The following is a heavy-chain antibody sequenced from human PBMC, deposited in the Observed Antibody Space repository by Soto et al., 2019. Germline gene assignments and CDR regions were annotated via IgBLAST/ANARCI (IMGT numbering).Heavy chain of an antibody. Sequence: QLQLQESGPGLVKPSETLSLTCTVSGGXXXXXXXXXXXIRQPPGKGLEWIGTIYYSVSTYYNPXXXXXXXXXXXXXXXXXXXXXXXXXXXXXXXXXXXXXXXXXXXXYXGQGTLVTVSS. CDR1: GGXXXXXXXX. CDR3: XXXXXXXXXXY. V-gene: IGHV4-39*01. CDR2: IYYSVST. J-gene: IGHJ4*02.